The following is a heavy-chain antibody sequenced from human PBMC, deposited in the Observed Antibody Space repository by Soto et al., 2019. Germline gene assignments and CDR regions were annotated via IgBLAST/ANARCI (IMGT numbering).Heavy chain of an antibody. CDR2: IYYSGST. J-gene: IGHJ4*02. CDR3: ARGGWRQIDY. V-gene: IGHV4-59*08. D-gene: IGHD3-3*01. Sequence: QVQLQESGPGLVKPSETLSLTCTVSGGSISSYYWSWIRQPPGKGLEWIGYIYYSGSTNYNPSLGSRVTIAVDTSKNQFSLKLSSVTAGDTAVYYCARGGWRQIDYWGQGTLVTVSS. CDR1: GGSISSYY.